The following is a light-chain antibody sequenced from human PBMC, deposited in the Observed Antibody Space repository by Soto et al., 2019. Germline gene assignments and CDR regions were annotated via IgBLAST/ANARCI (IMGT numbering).Light chain of an antibody. CDR3: SSYTSSAPGV. J-gene: IGLJ3*02. V-gene: IGLV2-14*01. CDR1: SSDVGGYRY. Sequence: QSALIQPASVSGSPGQSITISCTGTSSDVGGYRYVSWYQQHPGKAPKVIIYEVSNRPSGISSRFSGSKSGNTASLTISGLQPEDEADYYCSSYTSSAPGVFGGGTKLTVL. CDR2: EVS.